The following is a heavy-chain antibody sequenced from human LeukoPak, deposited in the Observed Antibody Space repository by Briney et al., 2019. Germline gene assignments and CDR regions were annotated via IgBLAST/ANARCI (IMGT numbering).Heavy chain of an antibody. CDR1: GGSFSGYY. CDR3: ARDVGIQLLLGDYFDY. D-gene: IGHD5-18*01. CDR2: INHSGST. V-gene: IGHV4-34*01. J-gene: IGHJ4*02. Sequence: PSETLSLTCAVYGGSFSGYYWSWIRQPPGKGLEWIGEINHSGSTNYNPSLKSRVTISVDTSKNQFSLKLSSVTAADTAVYYCARDVGIQLLLGDYFDYWGQGILVTVSS.